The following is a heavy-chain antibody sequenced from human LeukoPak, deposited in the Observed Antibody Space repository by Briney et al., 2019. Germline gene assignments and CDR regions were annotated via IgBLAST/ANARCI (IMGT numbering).Heavy chain of an antibody. CDR3: ASTYCSSTSCYANYFGY. CDR2: ISSSGSTI. CDR1: GFTFSSYE. D-gene: IGHD2-2*01. V-gene: IGHV3-48*03. Sequence: PGGSLRLSCAASGFTFSSYEMNWVRQAPGKGLEWVSYISSSGSTIYYADSVKGRFTISRDNAKNSLYLQMNSLRAEDTAVYYCASTYCSSTSCYANYFGYWGQGTLVTVSS. J-gene: IGHJ4*02.